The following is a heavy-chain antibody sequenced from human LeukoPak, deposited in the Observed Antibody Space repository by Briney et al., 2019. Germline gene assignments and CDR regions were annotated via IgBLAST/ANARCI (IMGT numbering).Heavy chain of an antibody. CDR3: ARDGAPDAFDI. D-gene: IGHD3-16*01. J-gene: IGHJ3*02. CDR2: ISSSSSTI. CDR1: RITFNSYA. V-gene: IGHV3-48*01. Sequence: GGSLRLSCAASRITFNSYAMNWVRQAPGKGLEWVSYISSSSSTIYYADSVKGRFTISRDNAKNSLYLQMNSLRAEDTAVYYCARDGAPDAFDIWGQGTMVTVSS.